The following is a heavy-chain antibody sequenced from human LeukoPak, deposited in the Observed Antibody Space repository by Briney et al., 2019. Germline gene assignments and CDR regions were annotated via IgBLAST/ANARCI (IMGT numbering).Heavy chain of an antibody. D-gene: IGHD5-24*01. CDR2: ISSSSSTI. Sequence: TGGSLRLSCAASGFTFSSYSMNWVRQAPGKGLEWVSYISSSSSTIYYADSVKGRFTISRDNAKNSLYLQMNSLRAEDTAVYYCASRPRDGYNSAYWGQGTLVTVSP. J-gene: IGHJ4*02. CDR1: GFTFSSYS. V-gene: IGHV3-48*01. CDR3: ASRPRDGYNSAY.